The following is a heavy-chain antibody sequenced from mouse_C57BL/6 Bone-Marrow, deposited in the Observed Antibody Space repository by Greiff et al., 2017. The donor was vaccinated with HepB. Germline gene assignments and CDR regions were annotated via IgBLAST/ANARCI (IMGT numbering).Heavy chain of an antibody. D-gene: IGHD2-3*01. V-gene: IGHV1-80*01. Sequence: QVQLQQSGAELVKPGASVKISCKASGYAFSSYWMNWVKQRPGKGLEWIGQIYPGDGDTNYNGKFKGKATLTADKSYSTAYMQHSSLTSEDSAVYVCARRRWLLPLDYWGQGTTLTVSS. CDR2: IYPGDGDT. J-gene: IGHJ2*01. CDR3: ARRRWLLPLDY. CDR1: GYAFSSYW.